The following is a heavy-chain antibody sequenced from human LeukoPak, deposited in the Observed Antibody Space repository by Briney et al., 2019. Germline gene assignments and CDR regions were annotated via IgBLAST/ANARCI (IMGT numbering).Heavy chain of an antibody. CDR2: IYHSGSGST. J-gene: IGHJ6*02. V-gene: IGHV4-30-2*01. CDR3: ARINDFWSGPTLDV. Sequence: PSETLSLTCTVSGGSISSGGHSWSWIRQPPGKGLEWIGYIYHSGSGSTYYNPSLKSRVTISIDKSKSQFPLKLNSVTAADTAVYYCARINDFWSGPTLDVWGQGTTVTVSS. CDR1: GGSISSGGHS. D-gene: IGHD3-3*01.